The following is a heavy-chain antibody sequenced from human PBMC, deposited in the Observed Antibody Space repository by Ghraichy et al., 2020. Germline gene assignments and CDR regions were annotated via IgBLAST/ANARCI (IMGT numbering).Heavy chain of an antibody. Sequence: LSLTCAASGFTFSNYGMNWVRQAPGKGLEWVSGISASGDGTYYADSVKGRFTISRDNSKNTLYLQMNSLRAEDTAVYYCAKSGVYSSSWYFDYWGQGTLVTVSS. D-gene: IGHD6-13*01. CDR3: AKSGVYSSSWYFDY. CDR1: GFTFSNYG. J-gene: IGHJ4*02. CDR2: ISASGDGT. V-gene: IGHV3-23*01.